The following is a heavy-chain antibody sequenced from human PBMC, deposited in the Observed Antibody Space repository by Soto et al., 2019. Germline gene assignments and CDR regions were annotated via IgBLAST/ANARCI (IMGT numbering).Heavy chain of an antibody. J-gene: IGHJ6*02. CDR1: GVSISSSSW. V-gene: IGHV4-4*02. Sequence: PSETLSLTCDVSGVSISSSSWWSWVRQPPGKGLEWVGEIYYSGSTNYNPSLKSRVTISVDTSKNQFSLKLSSVTAADTAVYYCAREGIAARPPFYYYGMDVWGQGTTVTVSS. CDR3: AREGIAARPPFYYYGMDV. D-gene: IGHD6-6*01. CDR2: IYYSGST.